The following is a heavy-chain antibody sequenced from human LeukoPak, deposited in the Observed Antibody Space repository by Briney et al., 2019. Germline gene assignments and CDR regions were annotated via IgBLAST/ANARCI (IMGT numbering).Heavy chain of an antibody. J-gene: IGHJ5*02. D-gene: IGHD2-2*03. V-gene: IGHV6-1*01. CDR3: ARELDITQGLNWFDP. CDR1: GDSVSSNSAA. Sequence: SQTLSLTCAISGDSVSSNSAAWIWIRQSPSRGLEWLGRTYYRSKWYNDYAVSVKSRITINPDTSKNQFSLQLNSVTPEDTAVYYCARELDITQGLNWFDPWGQGTLVTVSS. CDR2: TYYRSKWYN.